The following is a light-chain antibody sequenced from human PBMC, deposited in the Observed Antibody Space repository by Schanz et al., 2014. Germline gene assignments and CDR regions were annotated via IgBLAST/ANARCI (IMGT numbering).Light chain of an antibody. J-gene: IGKJ1*01. CDR2: GAS. Sequence: EIVMTQSPATLSVSPGERATLYCRTSQSVSSNLAWYQQKPGQAPRLLIYGASTRATGIPARFSGSGSGTDFTLTISRLEPEDFAVYYCQHYSMSPLFGQGTKVEIK. CDR3: QHYSMSPL. CDR1: QSVSSN. V-gene: IGKV3-15*01.